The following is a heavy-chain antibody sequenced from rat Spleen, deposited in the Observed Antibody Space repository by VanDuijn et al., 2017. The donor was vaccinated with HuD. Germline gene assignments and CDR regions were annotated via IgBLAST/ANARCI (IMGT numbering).Heavy chain of an antibody. V-gene: IGHV5-31*01. D-gene: IGHD1-9*01. CDR3: TRGIYYGYNAFAY. CDR2: ISNTGGTT. J-gene: IGHJ3*01. Sequence: EVQLVESGGGLVQPGRSLKLSCEASGFTFKNYWMTWIRQAPGKGLEWTASISNTGGTTNYPDSVKGRFTISRDNAKTTLYLQMNSLRSEDTATYFCTRGIYYGYNAFAYWGQGTLVTVSS. CDR1: GFTFKNYW.